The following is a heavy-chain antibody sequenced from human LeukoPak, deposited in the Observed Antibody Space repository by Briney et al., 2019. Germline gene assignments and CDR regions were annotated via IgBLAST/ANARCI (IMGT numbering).Heavy chain of an antibody. Sequence: GGSLRLSCAASGFSVSSDYMSWVRQAPGKGLEWVSVIYSGGSTYYADSVKGRFSISRDISKNTLYLQMNSLRVEDTAVYYCARHDWFDPWGPGCLVTVSS. CDR1: GFSVSSDY. CDR2: IYSGGST. J-gene: IGHJ5*02. V-gene: IGHV3-53*01. CDR3: ARHDWFDP.